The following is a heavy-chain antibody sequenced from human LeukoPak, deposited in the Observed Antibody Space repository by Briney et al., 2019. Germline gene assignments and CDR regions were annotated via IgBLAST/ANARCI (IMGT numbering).Heavy chain of an antibody. D-gene: IGHD5-18*01. J-gene: IGHJ4*02. CDR1: GYTFTGYY. CDR2: INPNGGDT. CDR3: ARAGYSYGPMDDY. Sequence: ASVKVSCKASGYTFTGYYMHWVRQAPGQGLQWMGWINPNGGDTNYAQKFQGRVTMTRDTSISTAYMELRSLRSDDTAVYYCARAGYSYGPMDDYWGQGTLVTVSS. V-gene: IGHV1-2*02.